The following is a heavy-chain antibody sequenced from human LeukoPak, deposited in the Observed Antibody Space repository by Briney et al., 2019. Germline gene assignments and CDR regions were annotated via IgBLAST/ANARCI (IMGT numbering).Heavy chain of an antibody. CDR2: ISMNVQTT. D-gene: IGHD1-1*01. CDR1: GFTFTSHV. V-gene: IGHV3-64D*06. J-gene: IGHJ4*02. CDR3: VREGLERRTNFDY. Sequence: GGSLRLSCPASGFTFTSHVMHWVRQAPGKGLQYVSGISMNVQTTYYAGSVKGGFTISRDSSKNTVYLQMNSLTAEDTAVYYCVREGLERRTNFDYWGQGTLVSVSS.